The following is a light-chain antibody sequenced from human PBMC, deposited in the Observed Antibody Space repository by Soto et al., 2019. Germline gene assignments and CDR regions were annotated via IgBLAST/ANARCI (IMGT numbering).Light chain of an antibody. CDR2: SNN. CDR1: TSNIGSNT. V-gene: IGLV1-44*01. Sequence: QSLLTQPPSASGTPGQRVTISCSGSTSNIGSNTVNWYQQLPGTAPTLLISSNNQRPSGVPDRFSGSKSGTSASLAISGLQSEDEADYYCAAWDDSLNGHVVFGGGTKVTVL. CDR3: AAWDDSLNGHVV. J-gene: IGLJ2*01.